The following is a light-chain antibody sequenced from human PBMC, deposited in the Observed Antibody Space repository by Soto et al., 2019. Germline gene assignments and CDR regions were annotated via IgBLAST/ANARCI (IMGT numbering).Light chain of an antibody. CDR2: EVS. CDR1: SSDVGGYTY. CDR3: SSYAGSNNVV. J-gene: IGLJ2*01. V-gene: IGLV2-8*01. Sequence: QSALTQPPSASGSPGQSVTISCTGTSSDVGGYTYVSWYQQHPGKAPKLMIYEVSKRPSGVPDRFSGSKSGNTASLTVSGLQAEDEADSYCSSYAGSNNVVFGGGTQLTVL.